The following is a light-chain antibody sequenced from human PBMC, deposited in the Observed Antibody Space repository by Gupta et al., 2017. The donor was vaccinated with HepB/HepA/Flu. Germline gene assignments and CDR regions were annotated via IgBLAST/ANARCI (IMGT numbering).Light chain of an antibody. CDR2: RNN. J-gene: IGLJ3*02. CDR1: SSNIGSNY. CDR3: AAWDNSLSGRV. Sequence: QSVLTQPPSASGNPGQSVTISCSGSSSNIGSNYVYWYQQLPGTAPKLLIYRNNQRPSGVPDRFSGSKSGTSASLAISGLRSEDEADYYCAAWDNSLSGRVLGGGTKLTVL. V-gene: IGLV1-47*01.